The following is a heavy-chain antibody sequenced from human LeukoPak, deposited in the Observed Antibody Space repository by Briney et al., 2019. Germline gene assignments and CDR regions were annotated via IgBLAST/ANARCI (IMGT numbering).Heavy chain of an antibody. CDR2: INPTTGVT. V-gene: IGHV1-46*01. Sequence: ASVKVSCKTSGYTFTTYYMHWVRQAPGQGLEWMGIINPTTGVTNYAQKFQGRVSMTRDTSASTVYMELNSLRSEDTAVYYCARGWVDMGATDYYYYMDVWGKGTTVTVSS. CDR3: ARGWVDMGATDYYYYMDV. CDR1: GYTFTTYY. J-gene: IGHJ6*03. D-gene: IGHD1-26*01.